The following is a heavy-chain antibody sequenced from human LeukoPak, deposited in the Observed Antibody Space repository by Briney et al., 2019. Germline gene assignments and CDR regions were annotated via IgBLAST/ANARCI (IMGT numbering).Heavy chain of an antibody. CDR3: AKDRGIAVAASGLGNFDY. CDR1: GFTFTSFG. D-gene: IGHD6-19*01. CDR2: ISYDGSEK. J-gene: IGHJ4*02. V-gene: IGHV3-30*18. Sequence: PGGSLRLSCAASGFTFTSFGMHWVRQAPGKGLEWVSVISYDGSEKHYADSVRGRFTISRDNSKNTLYLQMNSLRLEDTAVYYCAKDRGIAVAASGLGNFDYWGQGTLVSVSS.